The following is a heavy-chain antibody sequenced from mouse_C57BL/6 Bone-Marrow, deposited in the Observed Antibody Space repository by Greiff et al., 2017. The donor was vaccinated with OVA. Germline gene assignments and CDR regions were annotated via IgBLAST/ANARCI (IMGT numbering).Heavy chain of an antibody. V-gene: IGHV6-6*01. CDR1: GFTFSDAW. CDR3: TRDGSSLWYFDV. J-gene: IGHJ1*03. Sequence: EVHLVESGAGLVQPGGSMKLSCAASGFTFSDAWMDWVRQSPEKGLEWVAEIRHRANNHATYYAESVKGRFTISRDDSKSSVYLQMNSVRAEDTGIYYCTRDGSSLWYFDVWGTGTTVTVSS. CDR2: IRHRANNHAT. D-gene: IGHD1-1*01.